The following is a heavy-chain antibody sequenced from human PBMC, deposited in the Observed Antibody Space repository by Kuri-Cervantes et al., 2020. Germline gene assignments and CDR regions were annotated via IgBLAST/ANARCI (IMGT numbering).Heavy chain of an antibody. J-gene: IGHJ3*02. V-gene: IGHV3-30-3*01. CDR3: ARDRADIVVVTNAFDI. CDR1: GFTFSSYA. Sequence: GGSLRPSCAASGFTFSSYAMHWVRQAPGKGLEWVAVISYDGSNKYYADSVKGRFTISRDNSKNTLYLQMNSLRAEDTAVYYCARDRADIVVVTNAFDIWGQGTMVTVSS. D-gene: IGHD2-2*01. CDR2: ISYDGSNK.